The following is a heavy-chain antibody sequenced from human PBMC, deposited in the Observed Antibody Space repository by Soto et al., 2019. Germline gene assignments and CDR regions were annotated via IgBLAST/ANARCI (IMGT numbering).Heavy chain of an antibody. CDR1: GYTFTGYY. Sequence: VASVKVSCKASGYTFTGYYMHWVRQAPGQGLEWMGWINPNSGGTNYAQKFQGRVTMTRDTSISTAYMELSRLGSDDTAVYYCARVSSSSFWFDPWGQGTLLTVS. CDR2: INPNSGGT. J-gene: IGHJ5*02. D-gene: IGHD6-6*01. CDR3: ARVSSSSFWFDP. V-gene: IGHV1-2*02.